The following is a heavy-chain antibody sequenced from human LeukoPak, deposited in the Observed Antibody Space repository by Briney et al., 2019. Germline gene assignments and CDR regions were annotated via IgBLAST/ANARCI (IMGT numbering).Heavy chain of an antibody. CDR1: GGTFSSYA. CDR2: IIPIFGTA. D-gene: IGHD5-18*01. V-gene: IGHV1-69*05. CDR3: ARERGYSYGSPDY. Sequence: SVKVSCKASGGTFSSYAISWVRQAPGQGLEWMGRIIPIFGTANYAQKFQGRVTITTDESTSTAYMELSSLRSEDTAVYYCARERGYSYGSPDYWGQGTLVTVSS. J-gene: IGHJ4*02.